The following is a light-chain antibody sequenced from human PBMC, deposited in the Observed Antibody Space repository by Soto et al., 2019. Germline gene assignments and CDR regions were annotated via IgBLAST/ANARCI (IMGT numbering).Light chain of an antibody. CDR2: DQS. CDR3: KQYYSFQIT. CDR1: PSVSSRY. J-gene: IGKJ5*01. V-gene: IGKV3-20*01. Sequence: EIFFSQSPGTPSLSPGGRAALSFKASPSVSSRYLAWYQQKPGQAHRLIIYDQSSRATGIPDRFSGSGSGTDFTLKISCMKHEDFATYYCKQYYSFQITLGKGTRLEIK.